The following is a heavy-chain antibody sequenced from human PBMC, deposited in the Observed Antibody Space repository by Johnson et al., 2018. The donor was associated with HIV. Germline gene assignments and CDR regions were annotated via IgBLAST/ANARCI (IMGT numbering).Heavy chain of an antibody. J-gene: IGHJ3*02. Sequence: VQLVESGGGVVQPGGSLRLSCVASGFKFSSNPMHWVRQAPGKGLEWVAVMSYDGINKYYADSVKGRFTISRDNSKNTLYLQMNSLRPEDTAVYYCARDSSNSFRFEMYAFDIWGQGTMVTVSS. CDR2: MSYDGINK. CDR1: GFKFSSNP. CDR3: ARDSSNSFRFEMYAFDI. D-gene: IGHD6-6*01. V-gene: IGHV3-30-3*01.